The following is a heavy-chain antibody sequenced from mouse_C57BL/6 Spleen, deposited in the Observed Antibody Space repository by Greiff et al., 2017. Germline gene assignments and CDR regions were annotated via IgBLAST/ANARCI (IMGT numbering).Heavy chain of an antibody. CDR1: GYAFSSSW. V-gene: IGHV1-82*01. D-gene: IGHD1-1*01. Sequence: VQLQQSGPELVKPGASVKISCKASGYAFSSSWMNWVKQRPGKGLEWIGRIYPGDGDTNYNGKFKGKATLTADKSSSTAYMQLSSLTSEDSAVYFCARWGITTVVAMDYWGQGTSVTVSS. CDR2: IYPGDGDT. J-gene: IGHJ4*01. CDR3: ARWGITTVVAMDY.